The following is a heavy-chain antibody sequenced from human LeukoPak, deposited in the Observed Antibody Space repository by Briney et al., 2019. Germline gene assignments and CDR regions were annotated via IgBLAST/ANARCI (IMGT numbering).Heavy chain of an antibody. D-gene: IGHD6-13*01. CDR2: IGTSGDT. CDR1: GFTFSSYD. Sequence: GGSLRLSCAASGFTFSSYDMHWVRQATGKGLEWVSVIGTSGDTYYAVSAKGRFTISRDNSKKTVYLQMNSLRVEDTAVYYCARDSLAHSSSWNYFDFWGQGALVTVSS. J-gene: IGHJ4*02. CDR3: ARDSLAHSSSWNYFDF. V-gene: IGHV3-13*04.